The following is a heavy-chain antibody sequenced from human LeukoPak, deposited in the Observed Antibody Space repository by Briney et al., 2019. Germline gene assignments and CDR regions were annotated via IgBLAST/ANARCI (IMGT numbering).Heavy chain of an antibody. CDR3: ARSDRYGYSDDC. D-gene: IGHD5-12*01. CDR1: GYSFASYW. CDR2: IDPSDSYT. J-gene: IGHJ4*02. V-gene: IGHV5-10-1*01. Sequence: GESLKISCKGSGYSFASYWITWVRQMPGKGLEWMGRIDPSDSYTNYSPSFQGHVTISADKSISTAYLRWSSLKASDTAMYYCARSDRYGYSDDCWGQGTLVTVSS.